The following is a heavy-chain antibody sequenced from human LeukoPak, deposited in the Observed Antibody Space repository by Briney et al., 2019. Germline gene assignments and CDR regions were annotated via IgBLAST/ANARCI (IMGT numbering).Heavy chain of an antibody. D-gene: IGHD5-24*01. J-gene: IGHJ4*02. Sequence: GGSLRLSCAASGFTFSSYWMSWVRQAPGKGLEWVANIREDGGEKYYVDSVKGRFTISRDNAKNSLYLQMNSLRAEDTAVYYCAKEGRDGFTGDGEDYFDYWGQGTLVTVSS. CDR3: AKEGRDGFTGDGEDYFDY. V-gene: IGHV3-7*01. CDR2: IREDGGEK. CDR1: GFTFSSYW.